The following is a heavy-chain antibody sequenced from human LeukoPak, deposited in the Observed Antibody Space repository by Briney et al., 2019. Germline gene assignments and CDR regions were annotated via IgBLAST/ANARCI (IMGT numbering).Heavy chain of an antibody. Sequence: GGSLRLSCAASGFTFSSYDMHWVRQATGKGLEWVSAIGTAGDPYYPGSVKGRFTISRENAKNSLYLQMNSLRAGDTAVYYCARGNTMVRGVIGTDWFDPWGQGTLVTVSS. CDR1: GFTFSSYD. CDR3: ARGNTMVRGVIGTDWFDP. D-gene: IGHD3-10*01. J-gene: IGHJ5*02. V-gene: IGHV3-13*05. CDR2: IGTAGDP.